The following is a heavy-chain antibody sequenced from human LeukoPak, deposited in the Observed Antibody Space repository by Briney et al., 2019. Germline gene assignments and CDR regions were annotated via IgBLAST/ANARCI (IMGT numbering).Heavy chain of an antibody. CDR1: GYRFTNHW. D-gene: IGHD3-3*01. V-gene: IGHV5-51*01. CDR3: ARLPFLEWLPLDH. J-gene: IGHJ4*02. Sequence: GESLKISCKTSGYRFTNHWIGWVRQMPGKGLEWVGIMYPADTDTRYSPSFKGQVTFSADKSISTAYLQWSSLKASDTAMYYCARLPFLEWLPLDHWGQGTQVTVSS. CDR2: MYPADTDT.